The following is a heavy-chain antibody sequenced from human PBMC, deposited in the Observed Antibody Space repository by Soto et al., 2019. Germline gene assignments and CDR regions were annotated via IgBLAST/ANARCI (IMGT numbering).Heavy chain of an antibody. V-gene: IGHV1-18*01. Sequence: QVQLVQSGAEVMKPGASGKVSCKASGYTFISYGINWVRQAPGQGLEWMGWISSYNGNTNYAQKLQGRVTMTTDTSTSTAYMELRSLRSDDTAVYYCARDFRAGIYYGSGSSIDYWGQGTLVTVSS. D-gene: IGHD3-10*01. J-gene: IGHJ4*02. CDR1: GYTFISYG. CDR2: ISSYNGNT. CDR3: ARDFRAGIYYGSGSSIDY.